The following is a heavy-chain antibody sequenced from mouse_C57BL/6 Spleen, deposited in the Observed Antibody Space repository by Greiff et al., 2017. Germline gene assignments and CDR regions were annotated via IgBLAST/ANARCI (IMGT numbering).Heavy chain of an antibody. CDR1: GFSLTSYG. D-gene: IGHD2-3*01. CDR3: ARNPRVYDGYYYFDY. Sequence: VKLMESGPGLVQPSQSLSITCTVSGFSLTSYGVHWVRQSPGKGLEWLGVIWSGGSTDYNAAFISRLSISKDNSKSQVFFKMNSLQADDTAIYYCARNPRVYDGYYYFDYWGQGTTLTVSS. V-gene: IGHV2-2*01. J-gene: IGHJ2*01. CDR2: IWSGGST.